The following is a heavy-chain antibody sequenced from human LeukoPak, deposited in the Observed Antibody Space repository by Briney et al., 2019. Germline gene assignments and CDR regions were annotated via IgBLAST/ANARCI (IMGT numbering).Heavy chain of an antibody. Sequence: SETLSLTCTVSGGSISSSFNYWAWIRQPPGKGLEWIGSIYESGSAYYNPSLKSRITMSVDTSENQFSLKLTSVTASDTAIYYCARRSPLVVVTAAHYYDYWGQGTLVTVSS. CDR3: ARRSPLVVVTAAHYYDY. V-gene: IGHV4-39*01. CDR2: IYESGSA. CDR1: GGSISSSFNY. J-gene: IGHJ4*02. D-gene: IGHD2-21*02.